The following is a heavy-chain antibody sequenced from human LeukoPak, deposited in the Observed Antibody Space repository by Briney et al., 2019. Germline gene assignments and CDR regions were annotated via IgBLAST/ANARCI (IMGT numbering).Heavy chain of an antibody. V-gene: IGHV3-7*01. Sequence: PGGSLRLSCAASGFTFSSYWMSWVRQAPGKGLEWVANIKQDGSEKYYVDSVKGRFTISRDNAKNSLYLQMNSLRAEDTAVYYCARVSEDSSSWYSDAFDIRGQGTMVTVSS. CDR1: GFTFSSYW. CDR2: IKQDGSEK. CDR3: ARVSEDSSSWYSDAFDI. J-gene: IGHJ3*02. D-gene: IGHD6-13*01.